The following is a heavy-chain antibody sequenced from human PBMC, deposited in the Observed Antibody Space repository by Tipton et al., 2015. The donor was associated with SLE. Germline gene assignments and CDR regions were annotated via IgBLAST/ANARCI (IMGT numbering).Heavy chain of an antibody. Sequence: TLSLTCTVSSGPISSGGYYWNWIRQHPGKGLEWIGYIYYSGSTYYNPSLKSRVTISVDTSKNQFSLKLSSVTAADTAVYYCARSMGAGYMDVWGKGTTVTVSS. CDR2: IYYSGST. J-gene: IGHJ6*03. CDR1: SGPISSGGYY. CDR3: ARSMGAGYMDV. V-gene: IGHV4-31*03. D-gene: IGHD3-16*01.